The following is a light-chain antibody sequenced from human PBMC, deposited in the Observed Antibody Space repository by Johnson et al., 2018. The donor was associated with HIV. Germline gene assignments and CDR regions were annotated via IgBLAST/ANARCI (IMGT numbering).Light chain of an antibody. Sequence: QSMLTQPPSVSAAPGQKVTISCSGSSYNIGNNYVSWYKQLPGTAPKLLIYDNNKRPSGIPDRFSGSKSGTSATLGITGLQTGDEADYYCGTWDSSLSAFYVFGTGNKVTVL. V-gene: IGLV1-51*01. CDR3: GTWDSSLSAFYV. CDR2: DNN. CDR1: SYNIGNNY. J-gene: IGLJ1*01.